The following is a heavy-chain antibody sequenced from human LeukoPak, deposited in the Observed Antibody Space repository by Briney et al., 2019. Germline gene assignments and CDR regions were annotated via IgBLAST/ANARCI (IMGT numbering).Heavy chain of an antibody. CDR3: ARRSMRTRWFDP. Sequence: GGSLRLSCAASGFTFSSYAMSWVRQAPGKGLEWVSAISGSGGSTYYADSVKGRFTISRDNSKNTLYLQMNSLRAEDTAMYYCARRSMRTRWFDPWGQGTLVTVSS. J-gene: IGHJ5*02. CDR1: GFTFSSYA. CDR2: ISGSGGST. D-gene: IGHD2-8*01. V-gene: IGHV3-23*01.